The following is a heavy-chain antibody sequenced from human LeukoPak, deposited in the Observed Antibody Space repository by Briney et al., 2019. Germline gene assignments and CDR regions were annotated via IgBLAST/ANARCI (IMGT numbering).Heavy chain of an antibody. CDR2: ISYDGSNK. CDR3: AKGYGSGSYYNPFDY. J-gene: IGHJ4*02. D-gene: IGHD3-10*01. V-gene: IGHV3-30*18. CDR1: GFTFSSYG. Sequence: GGSLRLSCAAPGFTFSSYGMHWVRQAPGKGLEWVAVISYDGSNKYYADSVKGRFTISRDNFKNTLYLQMNSLRAEDTAVYYCAKGYGSGSYYNPFDYWGQGTLVTVSS.